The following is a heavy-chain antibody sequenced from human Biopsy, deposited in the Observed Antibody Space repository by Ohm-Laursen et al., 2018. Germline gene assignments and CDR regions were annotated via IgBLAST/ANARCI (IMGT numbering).Heavy chain of an antibody. CDR1: GFTFSSYA. CDR3: ALAAAQTVTHFDY. J-gene: IGHJ4*02. V-gene: IGHV3-23*01. CDR2: ISGNSVII. Sequence: SLRLSCAAPGFTFSSYAMTWFRQAPGKGLEWVSTISGNSVIIYDTDSVKGRFTISRDNSKNTLYLQMNSLRADDTAVYYCALAAAQTVTHFDYWGQGTLVTVSS. D-gene: IGHD4-17*01.